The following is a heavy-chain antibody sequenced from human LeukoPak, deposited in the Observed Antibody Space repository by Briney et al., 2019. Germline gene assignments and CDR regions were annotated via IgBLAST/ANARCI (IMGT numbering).Heavy chain of an antibody. Sequence: SETLSLTCAVSGGSISRSNWWSWVRQPPGKGLEWIGEIYHSGSTNYNPSLKSRVTISLDTSKNQFSLKLSSVTAADTAVYYCARGGGGMRIYGKNWFDPWGQGTLVTVSS. CDR2: IYHSGST. CDR1: GGSISRSNW. CDR3: ARGGGGMRIYGKNWFDP. V-gene: IGHV4-4*02. J-gene: IGHJ5*02. D-gene: IGHD3-16*01.